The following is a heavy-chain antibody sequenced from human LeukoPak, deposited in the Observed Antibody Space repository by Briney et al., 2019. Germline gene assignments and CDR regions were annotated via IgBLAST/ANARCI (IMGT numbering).Heavy chain of an antibody. CDR1: EFIFSDYW. V-gene: IGHV3-7*01. D-gene: IGHD4-17*01. CDR3: ARRSTVTPYDFYYMDV. CDR2: INQDGSEK. J-gene: IGHJ6*03. Sequence: QPGGSLRLSCAASEFIFSDYWMTWVRQTPGKGLEWVANINQDGSEKYSVDSVKGRFTISRNNANNLLYLQMNSLRAEDTAVYYCARRSTVTPYDFYYMDVWGKGTTVIVSS.